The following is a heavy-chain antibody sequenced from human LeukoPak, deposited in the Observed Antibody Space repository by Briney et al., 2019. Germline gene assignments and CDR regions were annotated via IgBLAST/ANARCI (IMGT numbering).Heavy chain of an antibody. Sequence: ASVKVSCKASGYTFTGYYIYWVRQAPGQGREWMGWINPNSGGTNNAQKFQGRVTMTRDTSISTAYMDLSRLRSDDTAVYYCARNLGATSGYFDYWGQGILVTVSS. CDR3: ARNLGATSGYFDY. CDR1: GYTFTGYY. V-gene: IGHV1-2*02. CDR2: INPNSGGT. J-gene: IGHJ4*02. D-gene: IGHD1-26*01.